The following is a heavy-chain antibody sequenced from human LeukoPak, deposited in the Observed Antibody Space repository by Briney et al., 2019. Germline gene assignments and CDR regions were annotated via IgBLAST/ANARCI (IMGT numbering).Heavy chain of an antibody. V-gene: IGHV1-69*05. D-gene: IGHD4-17*01. CDR2: IIPIFGTA. Sequence: ASVKVSCKASGGTFSSCAISWVRQAPGQGLEWMGRIIPIFGTANYAQKFQGRVTITTDESTSTAYMELSSLRSEDTAVYYCARTPDYGENWFDPWGQGTLVTVSS. J-gene: IGHJ5*02. CDR1: GGTFSSCA. CDR3: ARTPDYGENWFDP.